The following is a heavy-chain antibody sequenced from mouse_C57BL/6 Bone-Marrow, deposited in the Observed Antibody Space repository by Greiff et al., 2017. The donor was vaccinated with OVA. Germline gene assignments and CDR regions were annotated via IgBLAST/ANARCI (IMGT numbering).Heavy chain of an antibody. CDR2: ISSGGSYT. CDR1: GFTFSSYG. J-gene: IGHJ2*01. D-gene: IGHD3-3*01. CDR3: AKGRAVDY. Sequence: EVKLVESGGDLVKPGGSLKLSCAASGFTFSSYGMSWVRQTPDKRLEWVATISSGGSYTYYPDSVKGRFTISRDNAKNTLYLQMSSLKSEDTAMYYCAKGRAVDYWGQGTTLTVSS. V-gene: IGHV5-6*01.